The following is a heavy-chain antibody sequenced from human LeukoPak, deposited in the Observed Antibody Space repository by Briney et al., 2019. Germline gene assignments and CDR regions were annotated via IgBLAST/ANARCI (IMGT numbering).Heavy chain of an antibody. CDR2: ISSSLYI. J-gene: IGHJ4*02. CDR3: ASEHSGNYYRPFDY. V-gene: IGHV3-21*01. D-gene: IGHD1-26*01. CDR1: GFTFSSYA. Sequence: PGGSLRLSCAASGFTFSSYAMSWVRQAPGKGLEWVSSISSSLYIYYADSVKGRFTISRDNAKNSLYLQMNSLRAEDTAVYYCASEHSGNYYRPFDYWGQGTLVTVSS.